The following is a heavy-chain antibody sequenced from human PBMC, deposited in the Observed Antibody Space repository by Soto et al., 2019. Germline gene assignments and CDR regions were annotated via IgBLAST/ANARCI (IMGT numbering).Heavy chain of an antibody. J-gene: IGHJ6*02. V-gene: IGHV3-7*03. CDR3: ARVQYNFLLYYGLDV. Sequence: GGSLRLSCVASGFTFNTYWMNWVRQSPGKGLEWVANINQDGSEKFHVDSVKGRFTISRDNARNSLFLHMKSLRAEDTATYFCARVQYNFLLYYGLDVWGQGTTVTVSS. CDR2: INQDGSEK. D-gene: IGHD1-1*01. CDR1: GFTFNTYW.